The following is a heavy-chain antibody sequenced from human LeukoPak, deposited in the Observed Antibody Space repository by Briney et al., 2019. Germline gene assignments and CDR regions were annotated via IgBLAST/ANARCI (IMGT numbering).Heavy chain of an antibody. CDR3: ARVYRQLRPYYFDY. V-gene: IGHV1-8*01. D-gene: IGHD4-23*01. Sequence: ASVKVSFKSSGYTFTSYDINWVRQATGQGLEWMGFMNPNSGNTGYAQKFQVRVTMTRNTSISTAYMELSSLRSEDTAVYYCARVYRQLRPYYFDYWGQGTLVTVSS. CDR1: GYTFTSYD. CDR2: MNPNSGNT. J-gene: IGHJ4*02.